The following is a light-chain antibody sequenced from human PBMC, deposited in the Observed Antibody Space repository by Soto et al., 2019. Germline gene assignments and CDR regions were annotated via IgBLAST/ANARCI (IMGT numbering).Light chain of an antibody. CDR3: QAWDSSTGVV. V-gene: IGLV3-1*01. CDR2: QDN. J-gene: IGLJ2*01. Sequence: SYELTQPPSVSVSPGQTASITCSGDKLGDKYACWYQQKPGQSPVLVICQDNKRPSGIPERFSGSNSGNTATLTISGTQTIDEADYYCQAWDSSTGVVFGGGTKLTVL. CDR1: KLGDKY.